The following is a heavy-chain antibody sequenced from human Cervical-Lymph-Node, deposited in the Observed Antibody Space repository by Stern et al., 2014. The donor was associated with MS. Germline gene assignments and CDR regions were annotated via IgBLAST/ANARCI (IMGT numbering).Heavy chain of an antibody. D-gene: IGHD4-17*01. CDR1: GFSLITSGVG. J-gene: IGHJ6*02. CDR2: LSLNDEK. Sequence: SGPTLVKPTHTLTLTCTFSGFSLITSGVGVGWSRQPPGKALEWLALLSLNDEKRYRPSLKSRLSITGATSKNEVVLTMTNMDPEDTGTYCCAHLRGDYSTYALDVWGQGTAVTVSS. V-gene: IGHV2-5*01. CDR3: AHLRGDYSTYALDV.